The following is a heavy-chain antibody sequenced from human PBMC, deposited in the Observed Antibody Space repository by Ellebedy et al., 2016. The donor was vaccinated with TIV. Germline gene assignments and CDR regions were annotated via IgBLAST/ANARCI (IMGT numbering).Heavy chain of an antibody. CDR2: IVGIGASK. CDR3: ARRGNYLGDAFDI. V-gene: IGHV3-48*02. D-gene: IGHD1-26*01. CDR1: GFTFNMYS. J-gene: IGHJ3*02. Sequence: GGSLRLXCAASGFTFNMYSMNWVRQAPGKGLEWISYIVGIGASKNYADSVKGRFSISRDNAKNSLYLQMNSLRDEDTAVYYCARRGNYLGDAFDIWGQGTMVTVSS.